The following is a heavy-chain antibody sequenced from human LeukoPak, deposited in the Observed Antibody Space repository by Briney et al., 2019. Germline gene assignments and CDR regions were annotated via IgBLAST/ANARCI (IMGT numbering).Heavy chain of an antibody. CDR2: IWYDGSNK. Sequence: GRSLRLSCAASGFTFSSYGMHWVRQAPGKGLEWVAVIWYDGSNKYYADSVKGRFTISRDNAKNSLYLQMNSLRAEDTAVYYCAVGFGDCSSTSCHTNFDYWGQGTLVTVSS. CDR1: GFTFSSYG. J-gene: IGHJ4*02. V-gene: IGHV3-33*03. CDR3: AVGFGDCSSTSCHTNFDY. D-gene: IGHD2-2*01.